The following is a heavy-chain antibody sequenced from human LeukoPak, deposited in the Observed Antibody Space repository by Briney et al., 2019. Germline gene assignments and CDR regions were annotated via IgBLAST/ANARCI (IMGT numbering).Heavy chain of an antibody. J-gene: IGHJ4*02. Sequence: ASETLSLTCAVYGGSFSGYYWSWIRQPPGKGLGWIGEINHSGSTNYNPSLKSRVTISVDTSKNQFSLKLSSVTAADTAVYYCARGLPVILGSFNDYWGQGTLVTVSS. V-gene: IGHV4-34*01. CDR1: GGSFSGYY. D-gene: IGHD3-16*01. CDR3: ARGLPVILGSFNDY. CDR2: INHSGST.